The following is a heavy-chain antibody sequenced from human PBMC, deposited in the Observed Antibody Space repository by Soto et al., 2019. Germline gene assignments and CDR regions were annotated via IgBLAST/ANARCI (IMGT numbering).Heavy chain of an antibody. CDR1: GGSISSGGYY. V-gene: IGHV4-31*02. Sequence: PSETLSATCTVSGGSISSGGYYWSWIRQHPGKGLEWIGYIYYSGSTYYNPSLKSRVTISVDTSKNQFSLKLSSVTAADTAVYYCARDNGRWLKLSWLDPWGQGTLVSVYS. J-gene: IGHJ5*02. CDR3: ARDNGRWLKLSWLDP. D-gene: IGHD1-26*01. CDR2: IYYSGST.